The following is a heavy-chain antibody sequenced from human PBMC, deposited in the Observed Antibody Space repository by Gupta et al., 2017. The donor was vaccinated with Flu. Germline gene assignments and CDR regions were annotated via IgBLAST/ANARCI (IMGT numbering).Heavy chain of an antibody. V-gene: IGHV3-15*05. CDR2: IKGDADVGIT. D-gene: IGHD6-13*01. Sequence: EMLLVESGGGLVKPGGSMRLSCEDSGFTFNSAWMSWVRQAPGKGLEWVARIKGDADVGITDYAAPVKGRFTISRDDSKSTLYLQMDSLRIEDTAGYYCTPDISGIAALSWGQGTLVTVSS. CDR3: TPDISGIAALS. J-gene: IGHJ5*02. CDR1: GFTFNSAW.